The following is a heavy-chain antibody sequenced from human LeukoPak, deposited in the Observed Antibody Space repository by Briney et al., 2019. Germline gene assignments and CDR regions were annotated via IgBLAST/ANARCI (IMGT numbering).Heavy chain of an antibody. CDR3: SLTVTGNFDF. D-gene: IGHD6-19*01. V-gene: IGHV3-15*01. Sequence: GGSLRLSCAASGFTFSNAWMNWVRQAPGKGLEWVGRIKSKTDGGTTDYPAPVKGRFTISRDDSENTLYLQMNSLKTEDTAVYYCSLTVTGNFDFWGQGTLVTVSS. CDR1: GFTFSNAW. J-gene: IGHJ4*02. CDR2: IKSKTDGGTT.